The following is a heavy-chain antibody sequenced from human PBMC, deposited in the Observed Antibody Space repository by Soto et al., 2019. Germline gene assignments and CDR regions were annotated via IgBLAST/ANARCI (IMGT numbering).Heavy chain of an antibody. CDR3: VTRAFCIGGSCYRDYYFDV. CDR2: IYPSDSDI. V-gene: IGHV5-51*01. D-gene: IGHD2-15*01. CDR1: GYSSATYW. J-gene: IGHJ2*01. Sequence: GESLKISCKGSGYSSATYWIGWVRQMPGEGLEWMGIIYPSDSDIRYSPSFQGQVTISADKSTTTAYLQWSSLKASDTAIYYCVTRAFCIGGSCYRDYYFDVWGRGTLVTVSS.